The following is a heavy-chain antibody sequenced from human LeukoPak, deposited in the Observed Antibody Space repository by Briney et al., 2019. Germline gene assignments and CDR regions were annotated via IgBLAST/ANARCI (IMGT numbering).Heavy chain of an antibody. CDR3: ARSDTAMDDFDY. V-gene: IGHV1-8*01. CDR1: GYTFTSYD. J-gene: IGHJ4*02. CDR2: MNPNSGNT. D-gene: IGHD5-18*01. Sequence: ASVKVSCKASGYTFTSYDINWVRQAPGQGLEWMGWMNPNSGNTGYAQKFQGRVTMTRNTSISTAYMELSSLRSEDTAVYYCARSDTAMDDFDYWGQGTLVTVSS.